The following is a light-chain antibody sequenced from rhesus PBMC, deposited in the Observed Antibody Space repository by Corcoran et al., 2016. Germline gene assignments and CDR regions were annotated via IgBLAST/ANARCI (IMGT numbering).Light chain of an antibody. V-gene: IGKV1-21*01. J-gene: IGKJ1*01. CDR2: KAS. Sequence: DIQMTQSPSSLSASVGDRVTITCRASQGISSWLAWYQQNPGNAPKLLIYKASSLQSGVPSRVSGSGSGTDFTLTISSLQPEDFATYYCQQYNSAPWTFGKGTKVEIK. CDR1: QGISSW. CDR3: QQYNSAPWT.